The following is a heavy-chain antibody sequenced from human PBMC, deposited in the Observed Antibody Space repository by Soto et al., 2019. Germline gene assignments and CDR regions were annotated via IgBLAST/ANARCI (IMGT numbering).Heavy chain of an antibody. J-gene: IGHJ4*02. V-gene: IGHV3-74*01. Sequence: EVQLVESGGGLVQPGESLRLSCADSGFTFSSYWMHWVRQAPGKGLVWVSRINSDGSSTSYADSVTRRFTISRDNAKNTLYLHMNSLIAEDKAVYYCTRIRAYYARRGYYSWGQGTLVTVSS. CDR3: TRIRAYYARRGYYS. CDR1: GFTFSSYW. CDR2: INSDGSST. D-gene: IGHD3-22*01.